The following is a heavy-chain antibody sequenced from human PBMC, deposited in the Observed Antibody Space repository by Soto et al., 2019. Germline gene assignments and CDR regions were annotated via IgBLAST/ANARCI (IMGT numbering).Heavy chain of an antibody. CDR2: IHYSGST. Sequence: WTWIRQPPVKGLEWVGWIHYSGSTKYNPSLKSRVTISLDTSKNQFSLKLKSVTAADAALYFCASSVGVYWGQGILVTVSS. J-gene: IGHJ4*02. V-gene: IGHV4-59*01. CDR3: ASSVGVY. D-gene: IGHD2-8*01.